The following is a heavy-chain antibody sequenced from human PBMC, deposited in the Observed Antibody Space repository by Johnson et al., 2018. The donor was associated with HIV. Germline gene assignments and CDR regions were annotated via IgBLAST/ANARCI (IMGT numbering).Heavy chain of an antibody. Sequence: VQLVESGGGLVQPGGSLRLSCAASGFTFSSYAMSWVRQAPGKGLEWVSAISGSGGSKYYADSVKGRFTISRDNSKNTLYLQMNSLKTEDTAIYSCTTDLAAVGSGAFDIWGQGTMVTVSS. J-gene: IGHJ3*02. CDR3: TTDLAAVGSGAFDI. CDR1: GFTFSSYA. D-gene: IGHD6-13*01. V-gene: IGHV3-23*04. CDR2: ISGSGGSK.